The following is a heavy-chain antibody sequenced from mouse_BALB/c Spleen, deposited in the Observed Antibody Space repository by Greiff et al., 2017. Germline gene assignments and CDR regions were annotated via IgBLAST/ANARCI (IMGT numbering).Heavy chain of an antibody. J-gene: IGHJ4*01. CDR2: IDPANGNT. CDR1: GFNIKDTY. CDR3: ARSDDYGYAMDY. V-gene: IGHV14-3*02. D-gene: IGHD2-4*01. Sequence: VTLKESGAELVKPGASVKLSCTASGFNIKDTYMHWVKQRPEQGLEWIGRIDPANGNTKYDPKFQGKATITADTSSNTAYLQLSSLTSEDTAVYYCARSDDYGYAMDYWGQGTSVTVSS.